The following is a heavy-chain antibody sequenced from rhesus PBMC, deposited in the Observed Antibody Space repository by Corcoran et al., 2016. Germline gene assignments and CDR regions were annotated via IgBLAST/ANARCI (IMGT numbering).Heavy chain of an antibody. V-gene: IGHV5-20*02. J-gene: IGHJ2*01. Sequence: EGQLVQSGAEVKRPGESLKISFKTSGYSFTSYWISWVRQMPGKGLDWIVASDPSAADTRYSPSCQGQGTISADKSISTAYPQWSSLKASDTATYYCATMASYWYFDRWGPGTPITISS. CDR3: ATMASYWYFDR. CDR1: GYSFTSYW. CDR2: SDPSAADT.